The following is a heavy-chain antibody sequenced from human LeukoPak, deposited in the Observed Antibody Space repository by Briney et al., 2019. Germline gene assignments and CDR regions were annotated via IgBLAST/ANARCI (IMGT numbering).Heavy chain of an antibody. J-gene: IGHJ3*02. D-gene: IGHD5-12*01. V-gene: IGHV4-59*01. CDR3: ARDRQWLRRGAPAFDI. CDR1: GGSISSYY. CDR2: IYYSGST. Sequence: PSETLSLTCTVSGGSISSYYWSWIRQPPGKGLEWIGCIYYSGSTNYNPSLKSRVTISVDTSKSQFSLKLSSVTAADTAVYYCARDRQWLRRGAPAFDIWGQGTMVTVSS.